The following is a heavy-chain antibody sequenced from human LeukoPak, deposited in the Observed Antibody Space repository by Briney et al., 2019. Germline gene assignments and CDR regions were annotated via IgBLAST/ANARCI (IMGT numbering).Heavy chain of an antibody. V-gene: IGHV3-23*01. CDR3: AKGLERESRLDS. Sequence: GGSLRLSCAASGFTFSDYYMSWIRQAPGKGLEWASGISNSGGSTYYADSVKGRFTISRDNSKNTLYLQMNSLRAEDTALYYCAKGLERESRLDSWGQGTLVTVSS. CDR1: GFTFSDYY. CDR2: ISNSGGST. D-gene: IGHD1-1*01. J-gene: IGHJ4*02.